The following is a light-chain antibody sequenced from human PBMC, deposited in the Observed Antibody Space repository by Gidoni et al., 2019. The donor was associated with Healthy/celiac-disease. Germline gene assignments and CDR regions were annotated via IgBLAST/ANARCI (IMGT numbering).Light chain of an antibody. V-gene: IGKV2-28*01. J-gene: IGKJ3*01. CDR2: LGS. CDR1: QSLLHSNGYNY. Sequence: DIVMTQSPLSLPVPPGEPASISCRSSQSLLHSNGYNYWDWYLQKPGQSPQLLIYLGSNRASGVPDRFSGSGSGTDFTLKISRVEAEDVGVYYCMQALQTPLFTFGPGTKVDIK. CDR3: MQALQTPLFT.